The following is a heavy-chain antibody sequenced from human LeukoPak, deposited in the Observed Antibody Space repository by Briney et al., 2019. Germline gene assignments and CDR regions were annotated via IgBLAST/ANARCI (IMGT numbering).Heavy chain of an antibody. Sequence: ASVKVSCKVSGYTLTELSMHWVRQAPGKGLEWMGGFDPEDGETIYAQKFQGRVTMTEDTSTDTAYMELSSLRSEDTAVHYCATGPAGVTFMDVWGKGTTVTISS. J-gene: IGHJ6*03. CDR3: ATGPAGVTFMDV. V-gene: IGHV1-24*01. CDR1: GYTLTELS. CDR2: FDPEDGET. D-gene: IGHD5-18*01.